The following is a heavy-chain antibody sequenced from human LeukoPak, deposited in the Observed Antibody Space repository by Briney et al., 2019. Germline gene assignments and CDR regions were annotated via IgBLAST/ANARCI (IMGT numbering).Heavy chain of an antibody. CDR3: TIDGDSSGWYRSFDY. D-gene: IGHD6-19*01. CDR1: GFTFSNAW. V-gene: IGHV3-15*01. J-gene: IGHJ4*02. Sequence: GGSLRLSCAASGFTFSNAWMSWVRQAPGKGLEWVGRIKSKTDGGTPDYAAPVKGRFTISRDDSKNTLYLQMNSLKTEDTAVYYCTIDGDSSGWYRSFDYWGQGTLVTVSS. CDR2: IKSKTDGGTP.